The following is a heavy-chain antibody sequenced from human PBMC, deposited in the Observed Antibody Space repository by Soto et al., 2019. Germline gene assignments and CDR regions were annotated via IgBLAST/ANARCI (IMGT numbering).Heavy chain of an antibody. CDR3: APSGAAAGAIDH. V-gene: IGHV3-11*05. CDR1: GFTFSDYY. J-gene: IGHJ4*02. Sequence: QVQLVESGGGLVKPGGSLRLSCAASGFTFSDYYMSWIRQAPGKGLEWLSYISGSNTYTDYADSVKGRFTISRDNAKNSVYLQMSSLRAEDTAVYYCAPSGAAAGAIDHWGQGTLVTVSS. CDR2: ISGSNTYT. D-gene: IGHD6-13*01.